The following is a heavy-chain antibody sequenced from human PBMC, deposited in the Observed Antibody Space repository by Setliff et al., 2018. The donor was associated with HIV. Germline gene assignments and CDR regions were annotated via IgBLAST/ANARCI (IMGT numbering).Heavy chain of an antibody. D-gene: IGHD3-10*01. CDR1: GFTFRSQD. V-gene: IGHV3-23*01. J-gene: IGHJ4*02. Sequence: PGGSLRLSCAASGFTFRSQDINWVRQAPGKELEWVSGISGSGDRTYYADSVKGRFTISRDNSKNTLYPQMNSLRAEDTAVYYCAKLNWAARSGSNPSDCWGQGTLVTVSS. CDR3: AKLNWAARSGSNPSDC. CDR2: ISGSGDRT.